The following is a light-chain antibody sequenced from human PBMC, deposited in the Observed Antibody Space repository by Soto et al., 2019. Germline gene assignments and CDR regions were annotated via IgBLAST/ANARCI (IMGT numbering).Light chain of an antibody. CDR3: QQYGSSPPLT. V-gene: IGKV3-20*01. CDR2: GSS. CDR1: QSVSSSS. J-gene: IGKJ4*01. Sequence: EIVLTQSPGTLSLSPGERATLSCRASQSVSSSSLAWYQQKPGQAPRLLIYGSSSRATGIPDRFSGSGSGTDFTLTISRLEPEDFAVYYCQQYGSSPPLTFGGGTKVEI.